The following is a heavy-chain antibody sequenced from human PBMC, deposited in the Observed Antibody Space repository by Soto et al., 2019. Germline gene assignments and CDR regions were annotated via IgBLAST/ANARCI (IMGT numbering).Heavy chain of an antibody. CDR3: ARGQVVAAQH. J-gene: IGHJ4*02. CDR2: IYHSGRT. CDR1: GGPISSGGYS. Sequence: QLQLQESGSGLVKPSQTLSLTCAVSGGPISSGGYSWSWIRQPPGQGLEWIGYIYHSGRTYYNPSLKRRVPISVDRSKNQFSLKLSSVTAAETAVYYCARGQVVAAQHWGQGTLVTVSS. D-gene: IGHD2-15*01. V-gene: IGHV4-30-2*01.